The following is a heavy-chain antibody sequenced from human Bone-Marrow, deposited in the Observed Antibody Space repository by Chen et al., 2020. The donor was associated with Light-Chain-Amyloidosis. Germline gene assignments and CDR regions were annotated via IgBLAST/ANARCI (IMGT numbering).Heavy chain of an antibody. D-gene: IGHD5-12*01. V-gene: IGHV5-51*01. CDR2: IYPDDSDA. J-gene: IGHJ4*02. CDR1: GYTFPNYC. CDR3: ARRRDGYNFYY. Sequence: EVQLEQSGPEVKKPGESLKISCKGSGYTFPNYCIGWVRQMPGKGLEWMGVIYPDDSDARYSPSFEGQVTISADKSITTAYLQWRSLKASDTAMYYCARRRDGYNFYYWGQGTLVTVSS.